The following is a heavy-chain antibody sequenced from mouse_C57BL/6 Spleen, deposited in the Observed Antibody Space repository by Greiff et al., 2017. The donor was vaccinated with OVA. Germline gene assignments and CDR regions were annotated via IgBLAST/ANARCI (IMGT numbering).Heavy chain of an antibody. J-gene: IGHJ3*01. V-gene: IGHV1-4*01. CDR3: ARRNYGSSYGFAY. Sequence: QVQLQQSGAELARPGASVKMSCTASGYTFTSYTMHWVKQRPGQGLEWIGYINPSSGYTKYNQKFKDKATLTADKSSSTAYMQLSSLTSEDSAVYYCARRNYGSSYGFAYWGQGTLVTVSA. D-gene: IGHD1-1*01. CDR1: GYTFTSYT. CDR2: INPSSGYT.